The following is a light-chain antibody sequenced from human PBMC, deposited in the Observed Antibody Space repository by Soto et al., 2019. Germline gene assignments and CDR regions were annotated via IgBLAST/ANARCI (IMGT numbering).Light chain of an antibody. CDR2: DAS. J-gene: IGKJ1*01. CDR3: QQYNAWPRT. V-gene: IGKV3-15*01. Sequence: EIVLTRSPATLSSFPGDRVTLSCMASQSVSSNLAWYQQKPGQAPRLLIFDASTRATGIPARFSGSGSGTEFTLTITSLQSEDFAVYYCQQYNAWPRTFGQGTKVDIK. CDR1: QSVSSN.